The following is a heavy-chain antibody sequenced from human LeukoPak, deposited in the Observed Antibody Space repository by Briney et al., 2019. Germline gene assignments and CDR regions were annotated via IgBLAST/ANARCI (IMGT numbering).Heavy chain of an antibody. CDR2: IYSGGNT. D-gene: IGHD3-22*01. CDR3: ATSRRDYYGSSGYYYFGY. V-gene: IGHV3-66*01. Sequence: GGSLRLSCAASGFTVSSNYMNWVRQAPGKGLEWVSVIYSGGNTYHADSVKGRFTISRDGSKNTVYLQMDSLRAEDTAVYYCATSRRDYYGSSGYYYFGYWGQGTLVTVSS. J-gene: IGHJ4*02. CDR1: GFTVSSNY.